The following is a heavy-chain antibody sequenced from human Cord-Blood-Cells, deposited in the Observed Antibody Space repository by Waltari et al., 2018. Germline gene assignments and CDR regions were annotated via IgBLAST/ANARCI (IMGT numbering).Heavy chain of an antibody. CDR2: ISSRGITI. V-gene: IGHV3-48*03. J-gene: IGHJ6*02. CDR3: ARDGDILTGYYPRYYYGMDV. D-gene: IGHD3-9*01. CDR1: GFTFSSSE. Sequence: VQLVESGGGLVQPGGSLRLPCAASGFTFSSSEMNWFRQAPGKGLGWVSYISSRGITIYDADSVKGLFTISRDNAKNSLYLQMNSLRAEDTAVYYCARDGDILTGYYPRYYYGMDVWGQGTTVTVSS.